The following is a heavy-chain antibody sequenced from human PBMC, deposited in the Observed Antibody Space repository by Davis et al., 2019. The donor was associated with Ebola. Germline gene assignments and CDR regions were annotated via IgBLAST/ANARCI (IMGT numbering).Heavy chain of an antibody. J-gene: IGHJ6*02. CDR2: ISSSSSTI. CDR1: GFTFSSYS. CDR3: ARGRLAGNYYYYGMDV. Sequence: GESLKISCAASGFTFSSYSMNWVRQAPGKGLEWVSYISSSSSTIYYADSVKGRFTISRDNAKNSLYLQMNSLRAEDTAVYYCARGRLAGNYYYYGMDVWGQGTTVTVSS. D-gene: IGHD6-13*01. V-gene: IGHV3-48*04.